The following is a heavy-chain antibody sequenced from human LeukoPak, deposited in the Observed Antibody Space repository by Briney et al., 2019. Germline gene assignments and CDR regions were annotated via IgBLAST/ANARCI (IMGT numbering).Heavy chain of an antibody. D-gene: IGHD1-26*01. CDR3: ARALWEPESDYYYYYMDV. V-gene: IGHV4-4*07. J-gene: IGHJ6*03. Sequence: SETLSLTCTVSGGSISSYYWSWIRQPAGKGLEWIGRIYTSGSTNYNPSLKSRATMSVDTSKNQFSLKLSSVTAADTAVYYCARALWEPESDYYYYYMDVWGKGTTVTVSS. CDR1: GGSISSYY. CDR2: IYTSGST.